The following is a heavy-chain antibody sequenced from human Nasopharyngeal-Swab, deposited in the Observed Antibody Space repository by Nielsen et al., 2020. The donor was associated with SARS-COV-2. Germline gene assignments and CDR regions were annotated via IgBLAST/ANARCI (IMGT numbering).Heavy chain of an antibody. V-gene: IGHV1-18*01. D-gene: IGHD3-10*01. Sequence: ASVKVSCKASGYTFTSYGISWVRQAPGQGLEWMGWISAYNGNTNYAQKLQGRVTMTTDTSTSIAYMELRSLRSDDTAVYYCARDQVRDKTNDYWGQGTLVTVSS. CDR1: GYTFTSYG. CDR3: ARDQVRDKTNDY. CDR2: ISAYNGNT. J-gene: IGHJ4*02.